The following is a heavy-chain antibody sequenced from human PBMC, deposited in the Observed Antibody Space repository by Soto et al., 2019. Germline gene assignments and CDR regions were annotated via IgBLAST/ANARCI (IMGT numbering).Heavy chain of an antibody. D-gene: IGHD5-18*01. CDR1: GGSISSGGYY. CDR3: ARAQRYSYGYRAYFDY. V-gene: IGHV4-30-4*08. CDR2: IYYSGST. J-gene: IGHJ4*02. Sequence: SETLSLTCTVSGGSISSGGYYWSWIRQHPGKGLEWIGYIYYSGSTYYNPSLKSRVTISIETSKNQFSLKLSSVTAADTAVYYCARAQRYSYGYRAYFDYWGQGTLVTVSS.